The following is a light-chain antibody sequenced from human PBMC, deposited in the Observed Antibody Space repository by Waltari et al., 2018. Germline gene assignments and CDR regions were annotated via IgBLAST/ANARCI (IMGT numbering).Light chain of an antibody. CDR3: QQYNSYPGT. CDR2: KTS. Sequence: DIQMTQSPSTLSASVGDSVTITCRASQSISDYLAWFQQEPGKAPKLLISKTSSLESGVPSRFSGSGSGTKVTLTISSLRPDDFATYYCQQYNSYPGTFGQGTKVEIK. J-gene: IGKJ1*01. V-gene: IGKV1-5*03. CDR1: QSISDY.